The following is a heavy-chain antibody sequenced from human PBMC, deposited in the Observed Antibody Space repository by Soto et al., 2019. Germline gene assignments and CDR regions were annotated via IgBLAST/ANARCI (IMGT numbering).Heavy chain of an antibody. V-gene: IGHV2-5*01. CDR1: GFSLSTSGVG. J-gene: IGHJ3*02. CDR3: ARGLTTLPVFAFDI. CDR2: IYWSGDE. D-gene: IGHD1-1*01. Sequence: SGPTLVNPTQTLTLTCSFSGFSLSTSGVGVGWIRQSPGKALEWLALIYWSGDEHYRPSLKSRLSIIKDTSKNHVVLIMTDMDPVDTATYYCARGLTTLPVFAFDIWGQGTMVTVSS.